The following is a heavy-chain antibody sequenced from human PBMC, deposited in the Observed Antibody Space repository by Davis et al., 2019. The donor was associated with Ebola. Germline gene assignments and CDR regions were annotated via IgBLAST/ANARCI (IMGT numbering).Heavy chain of an antibody. CDR2: IIPIFGTA. V-gene: IGHV1-69*05. CDR3: ASGGYSRPFDY. J-gene: IGHJ4*02. CDR1: GGTFSSYA. D-gene: IGHD6-13*01. Sequence: SVKVSCKASGGTFSSYATSWVRQAPGQGLEWMGGIIPIFGTANYAQKFQGRVTMTRDTSTSTVYMELSSLRSEDTAVYYCASGGYSRPFDYWGQGTLVTVSS.